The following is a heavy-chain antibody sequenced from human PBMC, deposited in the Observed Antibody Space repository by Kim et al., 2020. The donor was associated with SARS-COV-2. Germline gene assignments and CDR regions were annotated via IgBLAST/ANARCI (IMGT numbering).Heavy chain of an antibody. CDR2: GNT. J-gene: IGHJ4*02. V-gene: IGHV1-3*01. CDR3: AREGWLPDY. Sequence: GNTKYSQQFQGRVTITRDTSASTAYMELSSLRSEDTAVYYCAREGWLPDYWGQGTLVTVSS. D-gene: IGHD5-12*01.